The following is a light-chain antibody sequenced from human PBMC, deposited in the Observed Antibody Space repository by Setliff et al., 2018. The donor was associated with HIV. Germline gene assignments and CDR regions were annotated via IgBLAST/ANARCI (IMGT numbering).Light chain of an antibody. CDR3: QVWDSSSDQAYV. J-gene: IGLJ1*01. CDR1: NIGSKS. Sequence: SYELTQPPSVSVAPGKTARITCGGNNIGSKSVHWYQQKPGQAPVLVIYYDSDRPSGIPERFPGSNSGNTATLTISRVEAGDEADYYCQVWDSSSDQAYVFGTGTKVTVL. CDR2: YDS. V-gene: IGLV3-21*04.